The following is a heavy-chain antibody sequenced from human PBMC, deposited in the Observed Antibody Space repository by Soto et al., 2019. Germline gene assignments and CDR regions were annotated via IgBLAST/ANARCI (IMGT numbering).Heavy chain of an antibody. D-gene: IGHD4-17*01. CDR2: MSYDGNNK. J-gene: IGHJ4*02. V-gene: IGHV3-30*18. Sequence: QVQLVESGGGVVQPGRSLRLSCAASGFTFSTYGMHWVRQAPGKGLEWVAVMSYDGNNKYYADSVKGRFTISRDNSKNTLFLQMNSLRAADTAVYYCAKDHLPSTVTTAGYWCQGTLVTVSS. CDR1: GFTFSTYG. CDR3: AKDHLPSTVTTAGY.